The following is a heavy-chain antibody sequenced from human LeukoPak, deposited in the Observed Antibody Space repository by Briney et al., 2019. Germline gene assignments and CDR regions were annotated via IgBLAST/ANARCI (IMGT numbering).Heavy chain of an antibody. V-gene: IGHV4-59*01. CDR1: GGSITSYY. J-gene: IGHJ6*03. CDR2: IYYSGST. CDR3: ARGGPPGYYYDYYMDV. Sequence: KPSETLSLTCTVSGGSITSYYWSWTRQPPGKGLEWIGSIYYSGSTNFNPSLKSRVTISVDTSKNQFSLKMSSVTAADTAVYFCARGGPPGYYYDYYMDVWGKGTTVTISS.